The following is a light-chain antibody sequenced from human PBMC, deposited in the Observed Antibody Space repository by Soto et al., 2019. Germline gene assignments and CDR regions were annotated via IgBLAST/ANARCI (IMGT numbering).Light chain of an antibody. J-gene: IGLJ3*02. CDR1: SSNIGAGYD. CDR3: QSYDRSLSGSV. Sequence: QSVLTQPPSVSGAPGQRVTISCTENSSNIGAGYDVHWYQQLPGKAPKLLIFGNSHRPSGVPDRFFGSKSGTSASLAITGLQAEDEADYYCQSYDRSLSGSVFGGGTKLTVL. V-gene: IGLV1-40*01. CDR2: GNS.